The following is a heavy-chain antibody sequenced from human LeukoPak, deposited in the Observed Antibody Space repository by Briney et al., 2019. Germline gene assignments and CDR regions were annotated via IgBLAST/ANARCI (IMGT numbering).Heavy chain of an antibody. D-gene: IGHD6-19*01. V-gene: IGHV3-30*02. J-gene: IGHJ4*02. CDR3: AKAYSSGWYYFDY. CDR2: IRYDGSNK. Sequence: GGSLRLSCAASGFTFSSYGMHWVRQAPGKGLEWVAFIRYDGSNKYYADSVKGRFTISRDNSKNTLYLQMNSLRAEDTAVYYCAKAYSSGWYYFDYWGQGTLVTVSS. CDR1: GFTFSSYG.